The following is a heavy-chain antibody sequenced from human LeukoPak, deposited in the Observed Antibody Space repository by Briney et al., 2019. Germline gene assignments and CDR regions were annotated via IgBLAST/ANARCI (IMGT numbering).Heavy chain of an antibody. D-gene: IGHD1-26*01. J-gene: IGHJ4*02. V-gene: IGHV3-7*01. CDR3: ARVRGIVGATYYSDY. Sequence: PGGSLRLSCAASGFTFSSYWMGWVRQAPGKGLEWVANIKQDGSEKYYVDSVKGRFTISRDNAKNSLYLQMNSLRAEDTAVYYCARVRGIVGATYYSDYWGQGILVTVSS. CDR2: IKQDGSEK. CDR1: GFTFSSYW.